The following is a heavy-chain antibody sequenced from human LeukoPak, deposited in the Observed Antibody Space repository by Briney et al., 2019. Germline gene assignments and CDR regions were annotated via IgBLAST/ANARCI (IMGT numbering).Heavy chain of an antibody. D-gene: IGHD3-22*01. CDR1: GFTSSSYW. CDR3: AMGPYYYDSSGYYY. CDR2: INSDGSST. Sequence: KPGGSLRLSCAASGFTSSSYWMHWVRQAPGKGLVWVSRINSDGSSTSYADSVKGRFTISRDNAKNTLYLQMNSLRAEDTAVYYCAMGPYYYDSSGYYYWGQGTLVTVSS. J-gene: IGHJ4*02. V-gene: IGHV3-74*01.